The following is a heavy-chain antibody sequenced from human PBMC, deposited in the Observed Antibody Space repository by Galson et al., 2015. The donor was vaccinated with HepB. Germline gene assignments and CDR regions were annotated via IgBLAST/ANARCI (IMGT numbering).Heavy chain of an antibody. Sequence: SLRLSCAASGFTFGDYAMSWFRQAPGKGLEWVGFIRSKAYGGTTEYAASVKGRFTISRDDSKSIAYLQMNSLKTEDTAVYYCTREGCSGGSCYPCFDYWGQGTLVPVSS. CDR1: GFTFGDYA. CDR2: IRSKAYGGTT. V-gene: IGHV3-49*03. CDR3: TREGCSGGSCYPCFDY. J-gene: IGHJ4*02. D-gene: IGHD2-15*01.